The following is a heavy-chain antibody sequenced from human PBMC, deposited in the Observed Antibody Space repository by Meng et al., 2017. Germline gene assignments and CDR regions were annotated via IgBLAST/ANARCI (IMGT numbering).Heavy chain of an antibody. V-gene: IGHV3-23*01. CDR2: ISGSGGST. CDR1: GFTFSSYA. J-gene: IGHJ4*02. D-gene: IGHD3-10*01. Sequence: GESLKISCAASGFTFSSYAMSWVRQAPGKGLEWVSAISGSGGSTYYADSVKGRFTISRDNSKNTLYLQMNSLRAEDTAVYYCAKALWFGELSLDYWGQGTLVTVSS. CDR3: AKALWFGELSLDY.